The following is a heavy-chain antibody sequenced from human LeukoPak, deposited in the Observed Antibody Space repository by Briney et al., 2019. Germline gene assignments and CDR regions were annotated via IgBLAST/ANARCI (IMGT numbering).Heavy chain of an antibody. Sequence: SVKVSCKASGGTFSSEAFIWVRQAPGQGLEWMGGIIPIFGRADYAQKFQDIVTITTDESTSTVYMEMSSLRSEDTAVYYYARDNIVTGQSGYWGQGTLVTVSS. V-gene: IGHV1-69*05. CDR3: ARDNIVTGQSGY. CDR1: GGTFSSEA. J-gene: IGHJ4*02. CDR2: IIPIFGRA. D-gene: IGHD2-21*01.